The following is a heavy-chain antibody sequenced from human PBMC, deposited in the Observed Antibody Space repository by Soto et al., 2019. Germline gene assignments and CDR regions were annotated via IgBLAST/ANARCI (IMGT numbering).Heavy chain of an antibody. Sequence: GGSLRLSCAASGFTFSNAWMSWVRQAPGKGLEWVGRIKSKTDGGTTDYAAPVKGRFTISRDDSKNTLYLQMNSLKTEDTAVYYCTTDPIDFWSGYYDYWGQGTLVTVSS. V-gene: IGHV3-15*01. CDR1: GFTFSNAW. CDR3: TTDPIDFWSGYYDY. J-gene: IGHJ4*02. D-gene: IGHD3-3*01. CDR2: IKSKTDGGTT.